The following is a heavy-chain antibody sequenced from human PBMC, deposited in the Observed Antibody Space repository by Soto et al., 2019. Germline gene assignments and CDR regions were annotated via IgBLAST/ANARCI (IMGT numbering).Heavy chain of an antibody. Sequence: QVQLQESGPGLVKPSQTLSLTCSVSGGSISSGYYYWSWIRQPPGKGLEWIGNIYYSGNTYYNPSLKSRLIISIDTSKTPFSLKVGSVTAADTAVYYCASSSLYAMDVWGQGTTVTVSS. CDR1: GGSISSGYYY. CDR2: IYYSGNT. J-gene: IGHJ6*02. CDR3: ASSSLYAMDV. V-gene: IGHV4-30-4*01.